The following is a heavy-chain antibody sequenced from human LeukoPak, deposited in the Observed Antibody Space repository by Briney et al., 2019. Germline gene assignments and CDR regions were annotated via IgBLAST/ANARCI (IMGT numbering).Heavy chain of an antibody. Sequence: AGGSLRLSCAASGFTFSTHGMNWVRQAPGKGLEWVSSISSSSSHIYYADSVKGRFTISRDNAKNSLYLQMNSLRAEDTAVYYCARGRTIFGVVITYYFEYWGQGTLVTVSS. D-gene: IGHD3-3*01. CDR2: ISSSSSHI. J-gene: IGHJ4*02. V-gene: IGHV3-21*01. CDR3: ARGRTIFGVVITYYFEY. CDR1: GFTFSTHG.